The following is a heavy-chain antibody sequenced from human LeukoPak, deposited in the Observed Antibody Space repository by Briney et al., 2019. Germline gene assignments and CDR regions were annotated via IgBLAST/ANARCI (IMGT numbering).Heavy chain of an antibody. CDR1: GFTFSSYA. CDR2: ISGSAGST. D-gene: IGHD3-10*01. CDR3: AKDVRVGKYYGSGTYFDY. J-gene: IGHJ4*02. Sequence: GGSLRLSCTTSGFTFSSYAMSWVRQAPGKGLDWVSLISGSAGSTHYADSARGRFTISRDNSKNTLYLQMNSLRDEDTAIYYCAKDVRVGKYYGSGTYFDYWGQGTLVTVSS. V-gene: IGHV3-23*01.